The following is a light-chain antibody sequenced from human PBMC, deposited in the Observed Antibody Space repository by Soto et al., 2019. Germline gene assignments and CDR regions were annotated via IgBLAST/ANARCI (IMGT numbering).Light chain of an antibody. CDR3: QQYNSYSPLT. CDR2: DAF. J-gene: IGKJ4*01. V-gene: IGKV1-5*01. CDR1: QSISSW. Sequence: DIQMTQSPSSLSASVGDRVTITCRASQSISSWLAWYQQKPGKAPKLLIFDAFSLESGVPSRFSGSRSGTEFTLTISSLQPEDYATDYCQQYNSYSPLTFGGGTKVEIK.